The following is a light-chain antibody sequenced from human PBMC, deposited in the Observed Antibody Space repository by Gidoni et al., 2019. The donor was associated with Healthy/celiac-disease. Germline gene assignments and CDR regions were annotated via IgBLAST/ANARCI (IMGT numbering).Light chain of an antibody. CDR2: DAS. CDR1: QDISNY. Sequence: IQLPKSPSSLSASVGDRVTITCQASQDISNYLNWYQQKPGKAPKLLIYDASNLETGVPSRFSGSGSGTDFTFTISSLQPEDIATYYCQQYDNLITFGQGTRLEIK. V-gene: IGKV1-33*01. J-gene: IGKJ5*01. CDR3: QQYDNLIT.